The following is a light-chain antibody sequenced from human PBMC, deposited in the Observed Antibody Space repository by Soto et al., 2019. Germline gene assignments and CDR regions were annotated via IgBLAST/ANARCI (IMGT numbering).Light chain of an antibody. CDR1: SRDVGGYNY. V-gene: IGLV2-14*01. Sequence: QSSQTQPASVSGSPGQSITISCTGTSRDVGGYNYVSWYQHHPGKVPKLMIYEVSNRPSGVSNRLSGSKSGNTASLTISGLQAEDEADYYCCSYTRTSTYVFGTGTKVTVL. CDR2: EVS. J-gene: IGLJ1*01. CDR3: CSYTRTSTYV.